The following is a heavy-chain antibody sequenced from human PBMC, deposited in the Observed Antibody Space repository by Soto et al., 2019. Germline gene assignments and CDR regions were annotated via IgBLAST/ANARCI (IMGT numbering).Heavy chain of an antibody. CDR2: ISGSGGST. Sequence: EVQLLESGGGLVQPGGSLRLSCAASGFTFSSYAMSWVRQAPGKGLEWVSAISGSGGSTYYADSVKGRFTISRDNSKNTLYLQMNSLRAEDTAVYYCANQPSRIQLIYVDVWGKGTTVTVSS. CDR1: GFTFSSYA. D-gene: IGHD5-18*01. V-gene: IGHV3-23*01. CDR3: ANQPSRIQLIYVDV. J-gene: IGHJ6*03.